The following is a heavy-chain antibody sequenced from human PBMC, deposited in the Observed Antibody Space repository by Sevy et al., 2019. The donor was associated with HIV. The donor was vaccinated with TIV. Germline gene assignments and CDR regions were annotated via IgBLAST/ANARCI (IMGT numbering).Heavy chain of an antibody. Sequence: ASVKVSCKASGYTFTSYGISWVRQAPGQGLEWMGWISAYNGNTNYAQKLQGRVTMTTDTSTRTAYMEMRSLRSDDTAVYYCARDYYGSGRANSPIDAFDIWGQGTMVTVSS. CDR3: ARDYYGSGRANSPIDAFDI. CDR2: ISAYNGNT. D-gene: IGHD3-10*01. V-gene: IGHV1-18*04. J-gene: IGHJ3*02. CDR1: GYTFTSYG.